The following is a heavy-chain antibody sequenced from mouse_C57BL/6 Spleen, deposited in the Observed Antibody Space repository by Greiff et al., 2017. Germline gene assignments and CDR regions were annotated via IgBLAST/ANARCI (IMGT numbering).Heavy chain of an antibody. V-gene: IGHV6-6*01. CDR1: GFTFSDAW. J-gene: IGHJ3*01. Sequence: EVKLEESGGGLVQPGGSMKLSCAASGFTFSDAWMDWVRQSPEKGVEWVAEIRNKGNNHATYYAESVKGRFTISRDDSKSSVYLQMNSLRAEDTGIYYCTLNWAWFAYWGQGTLVTVSA. CDR2: IRNKGNNHAT. CDR3: TLNWAWFAY. D-gene: IGHD4-1*02.